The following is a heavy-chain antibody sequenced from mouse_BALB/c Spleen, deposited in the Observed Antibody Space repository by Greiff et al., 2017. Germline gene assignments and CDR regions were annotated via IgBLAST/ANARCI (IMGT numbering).Heavy chain of an antibody. CDR2: INPYNGAT. CDR1: GYSFTGYY. Sequence: EVQLQESGPELVKPGASVKISCKASGYSFTGYYMHWVKQSHVKSLEWIGRINPYNGATSYNQNFKDKASLTVDKSSSTAYMELHSLTSEDSAVYYSARKREMDSWGQGDSDTVSS. V-gene: IGHV1-31*01. J-gene: IGHJ4*01. CDR3: ARKREMDS.